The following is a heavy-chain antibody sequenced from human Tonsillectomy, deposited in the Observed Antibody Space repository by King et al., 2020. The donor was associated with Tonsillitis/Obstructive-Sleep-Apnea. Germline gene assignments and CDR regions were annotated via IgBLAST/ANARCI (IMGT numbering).Heavy chain of an antibody. Sequence: VQLVESGGGLVQPGGSLRLSCAASGFTFSRYWMSWVRQAPGKGLEWVANIKQDGSEKYYVDSVKGRCTISRDNAKNSLYLQMTSLRADDTAVYYCGTTNGGSFPRFDYWGQGTLVTVSS. V-gene: IGHV3-7*02. J-gene: IGHJ4*02. CDR1: GFTFSRYW. CDR2: IKQDGSEK. D-gene: IGHD2-8*01. CDR3: GTTNGGSFPRFDY.